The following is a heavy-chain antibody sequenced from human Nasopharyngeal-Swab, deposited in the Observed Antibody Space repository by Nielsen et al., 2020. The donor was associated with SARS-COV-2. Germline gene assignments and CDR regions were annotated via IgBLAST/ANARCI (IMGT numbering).Heavy chain of an antibody. V-gene: IGHV4-34*01. J-gene: IGHJ4*02. Sequence: GKGLEWIGEINHSGSTNYNPSLKSRVTISVDTSKNQLSLKLSSVTAADTAVYYCARGPQGGSRRPYYFDYWGQGTLVTVSS. CDR2: INHSGST. D-gene: IGHD1-26*01. CDR3: ARGPQGGSRRPYYFDY.